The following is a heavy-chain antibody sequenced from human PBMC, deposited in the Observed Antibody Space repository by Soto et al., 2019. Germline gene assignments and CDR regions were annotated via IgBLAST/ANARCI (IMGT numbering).Heavy chain of an antibody. D-gene: IGHD6-6*01. CDR2: IYYSGST. CDR1: GGSISSSSYY. V-gene: IGHV4-39*07. CDR3: ARGRSSVASRPASRWFDP. J-gene: IGHJ5*02. Sequence: SETLSLTCTVSGGSISSSSYYWGWIRQPPGKGLEWIGSIYYSGSTYYNPSLKSRVTMSVDTSKKQLSLNLTSVTAADTAVYYCARGRSSVASRPASRWFDPWGQGTLVTVSS.